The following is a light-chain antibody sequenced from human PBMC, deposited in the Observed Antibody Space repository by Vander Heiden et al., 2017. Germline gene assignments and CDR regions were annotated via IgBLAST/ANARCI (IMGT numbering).Light chain of an antibody. CDR3: CSYAGDTSWV. J-gene: IGLJ3*02. V-gene: IGLV2-23*02. CDR1: SSDVGSYNL. Sequence: QSALTQPASVSGSPGQSITISCTGTSSDVGSYNLVSWYQQHPGKAPKLMIYGVTKRPSGFSNRFSGSKSGNTASLTISGLQAEDEADYYCCSYAGDTSWVFGGGTRLTVL. CDR2: GVT.